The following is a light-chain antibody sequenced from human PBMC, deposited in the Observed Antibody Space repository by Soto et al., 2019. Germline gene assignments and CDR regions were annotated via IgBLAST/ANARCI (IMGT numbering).Light chain of an antibody. Sequence: IQMTQSPSSLSASVGDRVTITCRASQGVDSDLSWYQQKPGKAPKLLIYAASSLHSGVPTRFRGSGSGSHFTLTISSLQPEDVATYYCQQSYSTLVLTFGGGTKVELK. V-gene: IGKV1-39*01. J-gene: IGKJ4*01. CDR3: QQSYSTLVLT. CDR2: AAS. CDR1: QGVDSD.